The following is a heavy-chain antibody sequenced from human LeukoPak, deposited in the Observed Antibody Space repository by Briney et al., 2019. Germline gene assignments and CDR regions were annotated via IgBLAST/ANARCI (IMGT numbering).Heavy chain of an antibody. Sequence: SETLSLTCTVSGGSISSSNYYRGWIRQPPGKGLEWIGNIYYSGSTYYNPSLKSRVTISVDTSKNQFSLKLNSVTAADTAVYYCARGLGYCSSTSCYGEFDYWGQGTLVTVSS. J-gene: IGHJ4*02. CDR1: GGSISSSNYY. V-gene: IGHV4-39*01. D-gene: IGHD2-2*01. CDR3: ARGLGYCSSTSCYGEFDY. CDR2: IYYSGST.